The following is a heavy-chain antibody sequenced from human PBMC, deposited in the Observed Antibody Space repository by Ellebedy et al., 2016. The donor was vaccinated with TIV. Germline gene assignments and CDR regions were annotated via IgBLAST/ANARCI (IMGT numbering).Heavy chain of an antibody. CDR1: GFSVSSNF. CDR2: IYNSAAT. D-gene: IGHD4-11*01. Sequence: GGSLRLXXAASGFSVSSNFMSWVRQAPGKGLEWVSVIYNSAATYYADSVKGRFTISRDNSKNTLYLQMNSLRAEDTALYYCTKGPTGFDYWGQGTLVTVSS. J-gene: IGHJ4*02. CDR3: TKGPTGFDY. V-gene: IGHV3-53*01.